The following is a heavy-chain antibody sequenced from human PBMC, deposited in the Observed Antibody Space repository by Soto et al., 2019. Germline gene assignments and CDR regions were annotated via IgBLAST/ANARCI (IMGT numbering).Heavy chain of an antibody. V-gene: IGHV2-70*01. CDR3: ARTVSSVAGPPYCYYGMDV. J-gene: IGHJ6*02. D-gene: IGHD6-19*01. CDR1: GFSLSTSGMC. Sequence: SGPTLVNPTPSLILTCTFSGFSLSTSGMCVSWIRQPPGKALEWLALIDWDDDKYYSTSLKTRLTISKDTSKNQVVLTMTNMDPVNTATYYCARTVSSVAGPPYCYYGMDVWGQGTTVTVSS. CDR2: IDWDDDK.